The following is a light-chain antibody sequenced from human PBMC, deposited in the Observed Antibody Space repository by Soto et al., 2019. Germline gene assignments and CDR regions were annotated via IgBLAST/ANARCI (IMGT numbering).Light chain of an antibody. Sequence: EIALTQSPGTLSLSPGEGAALSCRASQGVRSHHLAWDQQKPGQAPRLLIYDAFNRASGIPDRFSGSGSGTDFTLTISRLEPEDFAVYYCQEYGSSPFTFGQGTRLEIK. V-gene: IGKV3-20*01. CDR2: DAF. CDR1: QGVRSHH. CDR3: QEYGSSPFT. J-gene: IGKJ5*01.